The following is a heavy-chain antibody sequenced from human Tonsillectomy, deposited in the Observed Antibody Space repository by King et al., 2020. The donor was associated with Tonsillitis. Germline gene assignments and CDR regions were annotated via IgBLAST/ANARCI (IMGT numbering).Heavy chain of an antibody. CDR2: INPKSGGT. V-gene: IGHV1-2*02. CDR3: ARGYYSDTSGNPWYFDL. Sequence: QLVQSGAEVKEPGASVKVSCEASGYTFTDSYMHWVRQAPGQGLEWMGWINPKSGGTAYAQKFQGRVTMTRDTSISTAYMELSRLRSDDTAGYFCARGYYSDTSGNPWYFDLWGRGTLVTVSS. CDR1: GYTFTDSY. D-gene: IGHD3-22*01. J-gene: IGHJ2*01.